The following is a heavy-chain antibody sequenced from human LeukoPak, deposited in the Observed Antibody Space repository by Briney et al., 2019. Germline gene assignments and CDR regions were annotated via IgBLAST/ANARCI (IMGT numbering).Heavy chain of an antibody. D-gene: IGHD1-14*01. Sequence: GGSLRLSCAASGFIFTNYAMSWVRQAPGKGLEWVSAISGSGGSTYYADSVKGRFTISRDNSKNTLYLQMNSLRAEDTAVYYCVTQQGGNPAYWGQGTLVTVSS. CDR2: ISGSGGST. J-gene: IGHJ4*02. CDR1: GFIFTNYA. V-gene: IGHV3-23*01. CDR3: VTQQGGNPAY.